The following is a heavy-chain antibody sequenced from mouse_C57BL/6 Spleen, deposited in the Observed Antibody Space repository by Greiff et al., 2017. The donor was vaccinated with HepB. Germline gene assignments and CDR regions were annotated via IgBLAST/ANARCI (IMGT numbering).Heavy chain of an antibody. J-gene: IGHJ4*01. Sequence: QVQLQQSGPELVKPGASVKISCKASGYAFSSSWMNWVKQRPGKGLEWIGRIYPGDGDTNYNGKFKGKATLTADKSSSTAYMQLSRLTSEDSAVYFCARSPSLYYGNDGDAMDYWGQGTSVTVSS. V-gene: IGHV1-82*01. CDR3: ARSPSLYYGNDGDAMDY. D-gene: IGHD2-2*01. CDR1: GYAFSSSW. CDR2: IYPGDGDT.